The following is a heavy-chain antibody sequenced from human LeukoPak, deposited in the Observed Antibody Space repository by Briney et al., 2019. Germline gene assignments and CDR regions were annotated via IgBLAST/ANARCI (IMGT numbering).Heavy chain of an antibody. CDR2: ISAYNGNT. D-gene: IGHD2-2*01. CDR1: GYTFTSYG. CDR3: ARVLRDIVVVPAEGDAFDI. Sequence: ASVKVSCKASGYTFTSYGISWVRQAPGQGLEWMGWISAYNGNTNYAQKLQGRVTMTTDTSTSTAYMELRSLRSDDTAVYYCARVLRDIVVVPAEGDAFDIWGQGTMVTVSS. V-gene: IGHV1-18*01. J-gene: IGHJ3*02.